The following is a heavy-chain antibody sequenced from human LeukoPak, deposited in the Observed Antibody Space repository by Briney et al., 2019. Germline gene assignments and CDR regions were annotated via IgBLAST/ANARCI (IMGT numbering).Heavy chain of an antibody. CDR1: GFTFSSYG. CDR3: AKDHCSSTTCYGSPGY. D-gene: IGHD2-2*01. CDR2: IRYDGSNK. J-gene: IGHJ4*02. Sequence: PGGSLRLSCAASGFTFSSYGIHWVRQAPGKGLEWVAFIRYDGSNKYYADSVKGRFTISRDNSKNTLYLQMNSLRAEDTAVYNCAKDHCSSTTCYGSPGYWGQGTLVTVSS. V-gene: IGHV3-30*02.